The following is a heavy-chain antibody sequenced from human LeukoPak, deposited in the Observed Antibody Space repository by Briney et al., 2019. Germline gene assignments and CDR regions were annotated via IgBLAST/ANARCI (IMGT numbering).Heavy chain of an antibody. Sequence: SQTLSLTCGISGDSVSSNGAAWNWIRQSPSRGLEWLGRTFYRSNWYNDYAPSVKSRITVNPDTSKNQFSLQLNSVTPEDTAVYYCARGSFYTFDIWGQGTMVTVSS. V-gene: IGHV6-1*01. J-gene: IGHJ3*02. CDR2: TFYRSNWYN. CDR1: GDSVSSNGAA. CDR3: ARGSFYTFDI. D-gene: IGHD2/OR15-2a*01.